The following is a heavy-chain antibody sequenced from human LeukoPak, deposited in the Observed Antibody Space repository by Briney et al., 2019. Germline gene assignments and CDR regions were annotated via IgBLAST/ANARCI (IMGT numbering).Heavy chain of an antibody. D-gene: IGHD4-17*01. Sequence: SETLSLTCIVSGGSISSSYWGWLRQPPGKGLEWIGYISPSGYTNYNPSLKSRVTISADTSKSQFSLRLTSVTAADTAVYYCARLTRDRNYGDYDYWGQGTLVTVSS. CDR3: ARLTRDRNYGDYDY. CDR2: ISPSGYT. J-gene: IGHJ4*02. V-gene: IGHV4-4*08. CDR1: GGSISSSY.